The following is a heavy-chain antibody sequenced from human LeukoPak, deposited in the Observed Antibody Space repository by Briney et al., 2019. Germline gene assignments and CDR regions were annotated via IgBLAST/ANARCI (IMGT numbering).Heavy chain of an antibody. J-gene: IGHJ6*02. Sequence: PSETLSLTCTVSGGSISSGRYYWSWIRQHPGKGLEWVGYIYYSGSTYYNPSLKSRVTISVDTSKNQFSLKLSSVTAADTAVYYCARDKSSSQGRYYYYGMDVWGQGTTVTVSS. D-gene: IGHD6-6*01. V-gene: IGHV4-31*03. CDR1: GGSISSGRYY. CDR2: IYYSGST. CDR3: ARDKSSSQGRYYYYGMDV.